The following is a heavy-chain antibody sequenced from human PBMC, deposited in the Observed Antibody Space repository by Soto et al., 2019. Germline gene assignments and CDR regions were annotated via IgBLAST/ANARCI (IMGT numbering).Heavy chain of an antibody. CDR2: INPNSGGT. CDR1: GYTFTGYY. J-gene: IGHJ5*02. D-gene: IGHD2-21*02. CDR3: ARDTGPKLLTENWLDP. Sequence: GASVKVSCKASGYTFTGYYMHWVRQAPGQGLEWMGWINPNSGGTNYAQKFQGWVTMTRDTSISTAYMELSRLRSDDTAVYYCARDTGPKLLTENWLDPWGQGTLVTVSS. V-gene: IGHV1-2*04.